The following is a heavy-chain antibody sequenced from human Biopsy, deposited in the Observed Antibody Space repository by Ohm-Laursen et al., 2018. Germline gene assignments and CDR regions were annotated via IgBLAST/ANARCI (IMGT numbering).Heavy chain of an antibody. D-gene: IGHD3-22*01. V-gene: IGHV4-59*01. CDR2: VYYTGST. CDR1: GGSLSSYY. Sequence: PGTLSLTCTVSGGSLSSYYWSWTRQPPGKGLQWIGYVYYTGSTDYNPSLQSRVTISVDTSKNHFSLRLRSVTPADTAIYYCARDRGYYSDRTVPGYFDLWGRGTLVTVSS. CDR3: ARDRGYYSDRTVPGYFDL. J-gene: IGHJ2*01.